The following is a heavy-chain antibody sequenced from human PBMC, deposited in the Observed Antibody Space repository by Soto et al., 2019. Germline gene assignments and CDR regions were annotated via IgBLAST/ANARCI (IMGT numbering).Heavy chain of an antibody. J-gene: IGHJ4*02. CDR3: TTGSVEGY. Sequence: EMQLVESGGGLVKPGGSLRLSCAASGFSFSSARMNWVRQAPGKGLEWVGRIKTKTQGETTDYPAPVKGRFTISRDDSKNTLYLQMNSLKMEDTAAYYCTTGSVEGYWGQGTLVTVSS. D-gene: IGHD3-3*01. V-gene: IGHV3-15*07. CDR2: IKTKTQGETT. CDR1: GFSFSSAR.